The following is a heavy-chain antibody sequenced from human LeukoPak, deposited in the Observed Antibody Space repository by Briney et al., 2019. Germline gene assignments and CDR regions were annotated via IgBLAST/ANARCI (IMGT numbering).Heavy chain of an antibody. CDR1: GFSSSTYA. CDR3: AKDMHYGDGRWEFDP. Sequence: GGSLRLSXVASGFSSSTYAMAWVRQAPGKGLEWVSGMVGSGTRYYADSVKGRFTISRDNSKNTVFLQMDSLRVEDTAIYYCAKDMHYGDGRWEFDPWGQGTLVTVSS. CDR2: MVGSGTR. D-gene: IGHD4/OR15-4a*01. V-gene: IGHV3-23*01. J-gene: IGHJ5*02.